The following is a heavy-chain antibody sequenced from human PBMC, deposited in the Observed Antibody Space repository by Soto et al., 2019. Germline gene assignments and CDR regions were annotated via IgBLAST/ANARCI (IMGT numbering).Heavy chain of an antibody. J-gene: IGHJ6*03. CDR1: GFTFSSYA. V-gene: IGHV3-23*01. CDR2: ISGSGGST. Sequence: GGSLRLSCAASGFTFSSYAMSWVRQAPGKGLEWVSAISGSGGSTYYADSVKGRFTISRDNSKNTLYLQMNSLRAEDTAVYYCAKDQALRFLEWLPRRYYYYMDVWGKGTTVTVSS. D-gene: IGHD3-3*01. CDR3: AKDQALRFLEWLPRRYYYYMDV.